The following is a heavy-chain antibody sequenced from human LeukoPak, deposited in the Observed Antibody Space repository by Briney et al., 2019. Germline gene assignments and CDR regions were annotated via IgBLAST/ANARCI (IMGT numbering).Heavy chain of an antibody. CDR2: IYYSGST. D-gene: IGHD6-6*01. CDR1: GGSISGYY. CDR3: ARSGDGSSSSSPLDY. J-gene: IGHJ4*02. V-gene: IGHV4-59*01. Sequence: SETLSLTCTVSGGSISGYYWSWIRQPPGKGLEWIGYIYYSGSTNYNPSLRSRVTISVDTSKNQFSLKLNSVTAADTAVYYCARSGDGSSSSSPLDYWGQGTLVTVSS.